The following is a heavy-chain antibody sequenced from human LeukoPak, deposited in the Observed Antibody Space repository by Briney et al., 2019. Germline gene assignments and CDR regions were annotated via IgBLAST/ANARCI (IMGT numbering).Heavy chain of an antibody. J-gene: IGHJ3*02. CDR3: ARDFAGGGDAFDI. V-gene: IGHV3-11*01. CDR1: GFTFSDYY. D-gene: IGHD3-10*01. CDR2: ISSSGSTI. Sequence: GGSLRLSCAASGFTFSDYYMSWIRQAPGKGLERVSNISSSGSTIYYADSVKGRFTISRDNAKNSLYLQMNSLRAEDTAVYYCARDFAGGGDAFDIWGQGTMVTVSS.